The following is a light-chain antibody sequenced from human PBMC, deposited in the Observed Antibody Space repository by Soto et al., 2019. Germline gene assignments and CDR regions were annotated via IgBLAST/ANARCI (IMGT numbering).Light chain of an antibody. CDR3: LKYSSHSWT. Sequence: DIQMTHSPSTLSASVLYRVTITFRASQSISSWLASYQQKPGKALKLLIYKASSLESGVPSRFSGSGSGTEFTLTISRLQPDDVATYYCLKYSSHSWTFGQGTKVDIK. CDR1: QSISSW. J-gene: IGKJ1*01. V-gene: IGKV1-5*03. CDR2: KAS.